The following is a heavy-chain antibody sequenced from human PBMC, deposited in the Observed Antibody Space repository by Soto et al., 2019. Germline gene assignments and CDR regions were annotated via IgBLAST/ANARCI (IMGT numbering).Heavy chain of an antibody. CDR1: GGTFSSYA. CDR2: IIPIFGTA. CDR3: ARDRWELPNCYFGMDV. D-gene: IGHD1-26*01. V-gene: IGHV1-69*06. Sequence: QVQLVQSGAEVKKPGSSVKVSCKASGGTFSSYAISWVRQAPGQGLEWMGGIIPIFGTANYGQKFQGRVTITADKPTSTAYMELSRLITEDTVVYYCARDRWELPNCYFGMDVGGKVTTGTV. J-gene: IGHJ6*04.